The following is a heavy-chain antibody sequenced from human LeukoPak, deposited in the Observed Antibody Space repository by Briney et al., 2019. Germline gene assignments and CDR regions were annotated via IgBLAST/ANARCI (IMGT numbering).Heavy chain of an antibody. D-gene: IGHD3-22*01. J-gene: IGHJ3*02. V-gene: IGHV3-73*01. Sequence: PGGSLRLSCAASGFTFSGSAMHWVRQASGKGLEWVGRIRSKGNNYATAYGASVKGRFTISRDDSKNTAYLQMNSLKTEDTAVYYCTFGSGSYAFDIWGQGTMITVSS. CDR1: GFTFSGSA. CDR2: IRSKGNNYAT. CDR3: TFGSGSYAFDI.